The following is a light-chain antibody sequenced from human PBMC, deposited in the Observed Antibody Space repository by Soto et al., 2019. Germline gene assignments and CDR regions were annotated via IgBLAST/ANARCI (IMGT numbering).Light chain of an antibody. CDR1: TSDVGSHNF. CDR2: EVT. V-gene: IGLV2-14*01. Sequence: QSALTQPDSVSGCPGQSITISCTGTTSDVGSHNFVSWYQQLPGKAPKLLIYEVTNRPPGTSNRFSGSKSGNTASLTISGLQSEDEADYYCSSFTNSILVFGGGTQLTVL. CDR3: SSFTNSILV. J-gene: IGLJ7*01.